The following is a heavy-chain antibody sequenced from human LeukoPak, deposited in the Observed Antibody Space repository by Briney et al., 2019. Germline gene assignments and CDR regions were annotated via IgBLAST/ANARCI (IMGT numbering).Heavy chain of an antibody. CDR3: ARELESIPTTGYSYGWVYIDY. CDR2: INPNSGGT. Sequence: ASVKVSCKASGYTFTGYYMHWVRQAPGQGLEWMGWINPNSGGTNYAQKFQGRVTMTRDTSISTAYMELSRLRSDDTAVYYCARELESIPTTGYSYGWVYIDYWGQGTLVTVSS. J-gene: IGHJ4*02. CDR1: GYTFTGYY. D-gene: IGHD5-18*01. V-gene: IGHV1-2*02.